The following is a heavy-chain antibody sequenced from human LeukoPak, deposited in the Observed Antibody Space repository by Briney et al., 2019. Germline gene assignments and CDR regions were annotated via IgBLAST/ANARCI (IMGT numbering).Heavy chain of an antibody. J-gene: IGHJ3*02. CDR1: GFTFSGYW. CDR2: IKQDGSEK. D-gene: IGHD3-10*01. Sequence: GGSLRLSCAASGFTFSGYWMSWVRQAPGKGLEWVANIKQDGSEKYYVDSVKGRFTISRDNAKNSLYLQMNSLRAEDTAVYYCARLKSTVPFDAFDIWGQGTMVTVSS. CDR3: ARLKSTVPFDAFDI. V-gene: IGHV3-7*01.